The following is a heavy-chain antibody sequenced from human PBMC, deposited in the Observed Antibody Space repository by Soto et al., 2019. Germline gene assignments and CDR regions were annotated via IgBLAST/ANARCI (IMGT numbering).Heavy chain of an antibody. D-gene: IGHD2-15*01. CDR1: GFTFSRQA. J-gene: IGHJ4*02. CDR2: IWYHGIDK. V-gene: IGHV3-33*01. Sequence: QVQLVESGGGVVQPERSLRLSCAASGFTFSRQAMHWVRQAPGRGLEWVAVIWYHGIDKYYADSVKGRFTISRDNSKNTVYLQMNSLRGEDTALYYCATGFLGLCTGGNCPLDYWGQGPLVTVSS. CDR3: ATGFLGLCTGGNCPLDY.